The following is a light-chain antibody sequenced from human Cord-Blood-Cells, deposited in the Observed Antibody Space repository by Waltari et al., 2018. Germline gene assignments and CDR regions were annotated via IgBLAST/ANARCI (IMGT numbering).Light chain of an antibody. CDR3: SSYTSSPV. CDR2: DVS. Sequence: QSALTQPASVSGSPGQSITISCTGTSSDVGGYNYVSWYQQHPGKAPKLMFYDVSKRPSGVSNRFSGAKSGNTASLTISGLQAEDEADYYCSSYTSSPVFGGGTKLTVL. J-gene: IGLJ2*01. V-gene: IGLV2-14*01. CDR1: SSDVGGYNY.